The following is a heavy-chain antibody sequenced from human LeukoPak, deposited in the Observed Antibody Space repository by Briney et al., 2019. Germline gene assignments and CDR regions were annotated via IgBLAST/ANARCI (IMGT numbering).Heavy chain of an antibody. D-gene: IGHD3-10*01. CDR3: ARTGSSVL. Sequence: SETLSLTCAVSGGPFTGYYWTWIRQPPGKGLEWIGEINQSGSANYSPSLKSRVTISIDTSKNQFSLKLSSVTAADTAVYYCARTGSSVLWGQGTLVTVSS. CDR1: GGPFTGYY. J-gene: IGHJ4*02. V-gene: IGHV4-34*01. CDR2: INQSGSA.